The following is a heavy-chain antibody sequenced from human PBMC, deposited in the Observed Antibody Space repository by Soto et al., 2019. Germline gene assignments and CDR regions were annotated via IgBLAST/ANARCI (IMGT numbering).Heavy chain of an antibody. CDR3: AKESGYDWALDS. D-gene: IGHD5-12*01. V-gene: IGHV3-9*01. Sequence: EVQLLESGGGLVQPGRSLTLSCEASGFNFDDYDMHWVRQVPGKGLEWVSGISWNSATIGYADSVKGRFIISRDNAKKSLSLQMSSLRGAEAALYYCAKESGYDWALDSWGQGTLVTVSS. CDR1: GFNFDDYD. J-gene: IGHJ4*02. CDR2: ISWNSATI.